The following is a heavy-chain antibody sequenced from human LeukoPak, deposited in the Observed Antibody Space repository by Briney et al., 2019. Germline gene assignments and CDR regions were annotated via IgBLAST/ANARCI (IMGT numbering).Heavy chain of an antibody. CDR2: IYTSGST. J-gene: IGHJ3*02. CDR3: AITRLGTFDI. V-gene: IGHV4-61*02. Sequence: PSETLFLTCTVSGGSISSGSYYWSWIRQPAGKGLEWIGRIYTSGSTNYNPSLKSRVTISVDTSKNQFSLKLSSVTAADTAVYYCAITRLGTFDIWGQGTMVTVSS. CDR1: GGSISSGSYY. D-gene: IGHD4-11*01.